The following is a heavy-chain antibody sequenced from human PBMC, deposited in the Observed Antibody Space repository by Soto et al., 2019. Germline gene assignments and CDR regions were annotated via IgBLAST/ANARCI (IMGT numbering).Heavy chain of an antibody. D-gene: IGHD5-12*01. Sequence: ASVKVSCKASGYTCSIYGITWVRQAPGQGLEWMGWISAYNGDTNYAQKLQGRVTMTTDTSTSTAYMELRSLRSDDTAVYYCARPRGYDVPSYYYDMDVWGQGTTVTVSS. CDR1: GYTCSIYG. CDR3: ARPRGYDVPSYYYDMDV. CDR2: ISAYNGDT. J-gene: IGHJ6*02. V-gene: IGHV1-18*01.